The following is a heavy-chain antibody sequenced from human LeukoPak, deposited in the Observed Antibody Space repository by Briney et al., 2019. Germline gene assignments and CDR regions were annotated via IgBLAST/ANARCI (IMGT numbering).Heavy chain of an antibody. CDR3: ARDIGVVAAHYYFDY. D-gene: IGHD2-15*01. CDR2: INPSGGST. CDR1: GYTFTSYY. Sequence: ASVKVSCKASGYTFTSYYMHWVRQAPGQGLEWMGIINPSGGSTSYAQKFQVRVSMTRDTSTSTVYMELSSLRSEDTAVYYCARDIGVVAAHYYFDYWGQGTLVTVSS. V-gene: IGHV1-46*01. J-gene: IGHJ4*02.